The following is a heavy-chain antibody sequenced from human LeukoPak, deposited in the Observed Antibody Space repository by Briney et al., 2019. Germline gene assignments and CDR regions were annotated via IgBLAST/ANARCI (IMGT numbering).Heavy chain of an antibody. CDR2: ISGSGGST. CDR3: AKRAYYYDNRCYPFDY. Sequence: PGGSLRLSCAASGFTFSSYAMSWVRQAPGKGLEWVSAISGSGGSTYYADSVKGRFTISRDNSKNTLYLQMNSLRAEDTAVYYCAKRAYYYDNRCYPFDYWGQGTLVTVSS. V-gene: IGHV3-23*01. D-gene: IGHD3-22*01. J-gene: IGHJ4*02. CDR1: GFTFSSYA.